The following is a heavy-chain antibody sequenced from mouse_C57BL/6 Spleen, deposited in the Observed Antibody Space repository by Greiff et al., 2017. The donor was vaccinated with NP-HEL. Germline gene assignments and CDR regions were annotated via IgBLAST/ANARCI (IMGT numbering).Heavy chain of an antibody. J-gene: IGHJ2*01. V-gene: IGHV10-3*01. CDR3: VRGLYYFDY. Sequence: EVKLVESGGGLVQPKGSLKLSCAASGFTFNTYAMHWVRQAPGKGLEWVARIRSKSSNDATYYAVSVKDRFTISRDDSQSMLYLQMSNLKTEDAAMYCCVRGLYYFDYWGQGTTLTVSS. CDR2: IRSKSSNDAT. CDR1: GFTFNTYA. D-gene: IGHD3-3*01.